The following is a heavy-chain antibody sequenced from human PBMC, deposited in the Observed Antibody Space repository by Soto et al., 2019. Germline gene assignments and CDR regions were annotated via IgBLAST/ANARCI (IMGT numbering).Heavy chain of an antibody. Sequence: EVQLVESGGGLVQPGGSLRLSCAASGVSVSSDYMAWVRQAPGKGLGWVSYIFRNGDTNSADSVKGRFTTSRHNSRNTVYRQMDRLSPEDTAVEYCARWWVGDSFNHWGQRALGSVSP. J-gene: IGHJ4*02. CDR1: GVSVSSDY. D-gene: IGHD2-15*01. CDR3: ARWWVGDSFNH. V-gene: IGHV3-53*04. CDR2: IFRNGDT.